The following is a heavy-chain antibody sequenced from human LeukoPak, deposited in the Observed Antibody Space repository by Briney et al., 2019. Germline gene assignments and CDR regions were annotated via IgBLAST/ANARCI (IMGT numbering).Heavy chain of an antibody. CDR3: ARPQGDLWFGELIDAFDI. CDR2: ITTTGSTI. CDR1: GFRFSDYY. V-gene: IGHV3-11*04. Sequence: GGSLRLSCAASGFRFSDYYMSWIRHAPGKGLDLLAYITTTGSTIYYADSVKGRFTISRDNAKNSLYLQMNSLRAEDTAVYYCARPQGDLWFGELIDAFDIWGQGTMVTVSS. J-gene: IGHJ3*02. D-gene: IGHD3-10*01.